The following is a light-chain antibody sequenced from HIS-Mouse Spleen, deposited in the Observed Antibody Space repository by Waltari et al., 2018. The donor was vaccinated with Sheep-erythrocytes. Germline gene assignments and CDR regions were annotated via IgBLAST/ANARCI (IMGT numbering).Light chain of an antibody. J-gene: IGLJ1*01. V-gene: IGLV3-25*03. CDR2: KDS. CDR1: ALPKQY. Sequence: SYELTQPPSVSVSPGQTARITCSGEALPKQYAYWYQQKPGQAPLLVIYKDSERPSGIPERFSGSSSGTTVTLTISGVQAEDEADYYCQSADSSGTYVFGTGTKVTVL. CDR3: QSADSSGTYV.